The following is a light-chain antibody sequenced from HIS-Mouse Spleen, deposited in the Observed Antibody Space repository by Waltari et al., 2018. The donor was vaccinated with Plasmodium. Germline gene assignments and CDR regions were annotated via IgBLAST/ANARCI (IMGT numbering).Light chain of an antibody. V-gene: IGLV2-18*02. CDR2: ESS. Sequence: QPALTQPPSVSGSPAQSVTIPCPGTSSDVGGYNRFPVYQQPPGNAPKLMINESSNRPSGVPDRFSGSKSGNTASLTISGLQAEDEADYYCSSYTSSSNVVFGGGTKLTVL. J-gene: IGLJ2*01. CDR1: SSDVGGYNR. CDR3: SSYTSSSNVV.